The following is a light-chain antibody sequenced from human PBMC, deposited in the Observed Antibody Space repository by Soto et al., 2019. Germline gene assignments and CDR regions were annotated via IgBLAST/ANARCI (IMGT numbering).Light chain of an antibody. CDR3: QQYNTYRA. CDR2: KAS. Sequence: DIQMTQSPSTLSASVGDRVTITCRASQSIGSWLAWHQQKPGKAPKLLIYKASTVESGVPSRFSGSGSGPEFTLTISSLQPDDFATYYYQQYNTYRAFGQGTKVEI. V-gene: IGKV1-5*03. J-gene: IGKJ1*01. CDR1: QSIGSW.